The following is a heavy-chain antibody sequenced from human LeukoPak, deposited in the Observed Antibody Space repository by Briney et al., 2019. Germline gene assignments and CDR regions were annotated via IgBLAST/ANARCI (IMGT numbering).Heavy chain of an antibody. J-gene: IGHJ4*02. CDR2: IRYDGSNK. CDR3: ARDLLGSATSYSSGAWDY. V-gene: IGHV3-30*02. Sequence: PGGPLRLSCAASGFIFSSYGLHWVRQAPGKGLEWVAFIRYDGSNKYYADSVKGRFTISRDNSKNTVYLQMNSLRAEDTAVYYCARDLLGSATSYSSGAWDYWGQGTLVTVSS. D-gene: IGHD3-9*01. CDR1: GFIFSSYG.